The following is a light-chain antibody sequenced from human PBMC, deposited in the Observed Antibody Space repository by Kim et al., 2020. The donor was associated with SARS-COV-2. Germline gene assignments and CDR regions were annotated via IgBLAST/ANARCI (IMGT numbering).Light chain of an antibody. V-gene: IGLV1-40*01. CDR1: SSNIGAGYD. Sequence: RVTISCTGGSSNIGAGYDVQWYQQLPGTAPKVVIYDNNNRPSGVPDRFSGSKSGTSASLAITGLQAEDEADYYCQSYDSTLSGVVFGGGTKLTVL. CDR3: QSYDSTLSGVV. J-gene: IGLJ3*02. CDR2: DNN.